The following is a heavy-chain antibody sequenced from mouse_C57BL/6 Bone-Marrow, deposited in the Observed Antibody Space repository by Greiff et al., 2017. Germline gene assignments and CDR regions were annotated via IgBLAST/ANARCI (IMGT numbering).Heavy chain of an antibody. CDR3: ARGGWSWFAY. D-gene: IGHD3-3*01. CDR2: INPYNGGT. V-gene: IGHV1-19*01. J-gene: IGHJ3*01. CDR1: GYTFTDYY. Sequence: VQLQQSGPVLVKPGASVKMSCKASGYTFTDYYMNWVKQSHGKSLEWIGVINPYNGGTSYNQKFKGKATLTVDKSSSTAYMELSSLTSEDSAVYYCARGGWSWFAYWGQGTLVTVSA.